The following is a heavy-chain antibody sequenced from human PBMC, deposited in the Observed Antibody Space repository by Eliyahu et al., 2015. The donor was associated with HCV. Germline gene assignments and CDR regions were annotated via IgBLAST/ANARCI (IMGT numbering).Heavy chain of an antibody. J-gene: IGHJ4*02. CDR2: INSDGRST. D-gene: IGHD2/OR15-2a*01. CDR1: GFTFSXDW. Sequence: EVHLMESGGNLVQPGGSLRLSCAASGFTFSXDWMHWVRQAPGKGLVWVSRINSDGRSTSYADSVKGRFTISRDNAKNTLYLQMNSLRAEDTAVYYCARDSQSCTDNFCYFVHWGQGTLVTVSS. V-gene: IGHV3-74*01. CDR3: ARDSQSCTDNFCYFVH.